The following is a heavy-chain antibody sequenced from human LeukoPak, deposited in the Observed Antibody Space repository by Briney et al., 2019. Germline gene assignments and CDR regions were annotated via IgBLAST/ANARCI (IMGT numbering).Heavy chain of an antibody. CDR2: IYTSGST. Sequence: PSQTLSLTCTVSGGSISSGSYYWSWIRQPAGKGLEWIGRIYTSGSTNYNPSLKSRVTISVDMSKNQFSLKLSSVTAADTAVYYCARDWDCSSTSCYKLKSDYYYYMDVWGKGTTVTVSS. CDR3: ARDWDCSSTSCYKLKSDYYYYMDV. CDR1: GGSISSGSYY. J-gene: IGHJ6*03. D-gene: IGHD2-2*02. V-gene: IGHV4-61*02.